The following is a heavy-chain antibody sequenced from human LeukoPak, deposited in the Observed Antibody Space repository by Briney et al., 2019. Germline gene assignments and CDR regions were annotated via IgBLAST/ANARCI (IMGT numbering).Heavy chain of an antibody. CDR3: ARDSRGSGYSNFDY. CDR2: IKQDGSEK. J-gene: IGHJ4*02. D-gene: IGHD3-22*01. CDR1: GFTFSSYG. Sequence: PGGSLRLSCAASGFTFSSYGMSWVRQAPGKGLEWVANIKQDGSEKYYVDSVKGRFTISRDNAKNSLYLQMNSLRAEDTAVYYCARDSRGSGYSNFDYWGQGTLVTVSS. V-gene: IGHV3-7*01.